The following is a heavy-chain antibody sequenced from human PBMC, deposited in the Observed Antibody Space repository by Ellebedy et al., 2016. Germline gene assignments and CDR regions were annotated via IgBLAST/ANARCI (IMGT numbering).Heavy chain of an antibody. CDR2: INSDGSST. D-gene: IGHD4-11*01. V-gene: IGHV3-74*01. Sequence: GESLKISCAASGFTFSSYWMHWVRQAPGKGLVWVSRINSDGSSTSYADSVKGRFTISRDNAKNTLYLQMNTLRAEDTAVYYCAKDDSNYGGWGGLFDSWGQGTLVTVSS. J-gene: IGHJ4*02. CDR3: AKDDSNYGGWGGLFDS. CDR1: GFTFSSYW.